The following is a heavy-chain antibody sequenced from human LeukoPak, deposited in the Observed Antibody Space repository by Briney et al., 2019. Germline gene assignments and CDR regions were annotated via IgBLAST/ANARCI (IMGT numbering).Heavy chain of an antibody. D-gene: IGHD1-1*01. J-gene: IGHJ4*02. V-gene: IGHV3-21*04. CDR3: AVTAGSFDY. CDR2: ISSSSSYI. CDR1: GFTFSSYT. Sequence: PGGSLRLSCAASGFTFSSYTMNWVRQAPGKGLEWVSSISSSSSYIYYADSLKGRFTISRDNSKNTLFLQMNSLRAEDTAMYYCAVTAGSFDYWGQGTLVTVSS.